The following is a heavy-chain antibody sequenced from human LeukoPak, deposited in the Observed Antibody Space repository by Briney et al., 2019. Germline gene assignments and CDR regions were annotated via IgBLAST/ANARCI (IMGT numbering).Heavy chain of an antibody. CDR2: THYTGET. V-gene: IGHV4-59*11. CDR3: GRNLGSGSDH. Sequence: SETLSLTCNVSGDSISGPYWNWIRQSPGRGLEWIGYTHYTGETNYNPSLRSRLTMSVDTSNNQVYLRLSSVTAADTAVYYCGRNLGSGSDHWGQGTLVTVSS. J-gene: IGHJ4*02. CDR1: GDSISGPY. D-gene: IGHD3-10*01.